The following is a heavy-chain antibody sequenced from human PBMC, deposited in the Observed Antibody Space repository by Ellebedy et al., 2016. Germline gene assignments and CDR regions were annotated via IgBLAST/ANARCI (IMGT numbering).Heavy chain of an antibody. D-gene: IGHD1-26*01. J-gene: IGHJ4*02. CDR3: ASGVGATSLDY. CDR1: GFTFSSYA. Sequence: GESLKISCAASGFTFSSYAMHWVRQAPGKGLEYVSAISSNGGSTYYANSVKGRFTISRDNSKNTLYLQMGSLRAEDMAVYYCASGVGATSLDYWGQGTLVTVSS. V-gene: IGHV3-64*01. CDR2: ISSNGGST.